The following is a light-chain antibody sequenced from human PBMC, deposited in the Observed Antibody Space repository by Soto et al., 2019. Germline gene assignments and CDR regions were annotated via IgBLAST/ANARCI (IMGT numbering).Light chain of an antibody. Sequence: EIVMTQSPVTLSVSPGERATLSCRASQSVSGNLAWYQQKPGQAPRLLIYDVSARATGIPARFSGSGFGTEFTLTISSLQSEDFALYYCQQYNFWPETFGQGTKVEIK. J-gene: IGKJ1*01. CDR3: QQYNFWPET. V-gene: IGKV3-15*01. CDR2: DVS. CDR1: QSVSGN.